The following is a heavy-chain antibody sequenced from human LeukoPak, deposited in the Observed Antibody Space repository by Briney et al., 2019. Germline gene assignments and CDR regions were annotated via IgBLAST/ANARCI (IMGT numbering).Heavy chain of an antibody. D-gene: IGHD3-10*02. CDR1: GFTFSSYE. Sequence: GGSLRLSCAASGFTFSSYEMNWVRQAPGKGLEWVSYISSSGSTIYYADSVKGRFTISRDNAKNSLYLQMNSLRAEDTAVYYCAELGITMIGSVWGKGTTVTISS. CDR2: ISSSGSTI. V-gene: IGHV3-48*03. J-gene: IGHJ6*04. CDR3: AELGITMIGSV.